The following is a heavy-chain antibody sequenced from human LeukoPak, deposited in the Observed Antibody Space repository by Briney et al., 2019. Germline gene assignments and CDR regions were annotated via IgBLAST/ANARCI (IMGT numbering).Heavy chain of an antibody. CDR1: GFTFSSYS. D-gene: IGHD3-16*02. CDR2: ISSSSSYI. V-gene: IGHV3-21*01. J-gene: IGHJ4*02. CDR3: ARDRYYYDYVWGSYRYDYFDY. Sequence: GGSLRLSCAASGFTFSSYSMNWVRQAPGKGLEWVSSISSSSSYIYYADSVKGRFTISRDNAKSSLYLQMNSLRAEDTAVYYCARDRYYYDYVWGSYRYDYFDYWGQGTLVTVSS.